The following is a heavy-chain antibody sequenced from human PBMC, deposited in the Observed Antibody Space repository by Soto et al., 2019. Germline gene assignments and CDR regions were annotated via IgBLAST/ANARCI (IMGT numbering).Heavy chain of an antibody. Sequence: QVQVVESGGGVVQPGRSLRLSCAASGFTFSNFAFHWVRQAPGKGLEWVTAISYNGINIYYADSVKGRFTISRDNSKKTLFLQMNSLRAEDTARYYCARGGAVASSWYFDLWGRGTLVTVSS. CDR3: ARGGAVASSWYFDL. J-gene: IGHJ2*01. V-gene: IGHV3-30-3*01. D-gene: IGHD6-19*01. CDR2: ISYNGINI. CDR1: GFTFSNFA.